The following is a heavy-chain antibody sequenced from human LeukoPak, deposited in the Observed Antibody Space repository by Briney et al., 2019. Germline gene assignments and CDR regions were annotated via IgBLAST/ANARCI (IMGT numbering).Heavy chain of an antibody. V-gene: IGHV4-34*01. Sequence: PSETLSLTCAVYGGSFSGYYWSWIRQPPGKGLEWIGEINHSGSTNYNPSLKSRVTISVDTSKNQFSLKLSSATAADTAVYYCARGKAMVRGVIISPYYFDYWGQGTLVTVSS. J-gene: IGHJ4*02. CDR2: INHSGST. D-gene: IGHD3-10*01. CDR1: GGSFSGYY. CDR3: ARGKAMVRGVIISPYYFDY.